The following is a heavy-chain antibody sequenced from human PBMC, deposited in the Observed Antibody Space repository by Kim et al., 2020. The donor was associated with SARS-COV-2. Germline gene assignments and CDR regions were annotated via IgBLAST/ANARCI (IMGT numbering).Heavy chain of an antibody. J-gene: IGHJ4*02. Sequence: SETLSLTCVVSGASISRGYWWTWVRQPPGKGLEWIGEIHRSGSTTYNPSLKSRVTFSMDWSSNQFSLSVASVTAADTAVYYCAVSTGWYRLDYWGQGTLVTVSS. D-gene: IGHD6-19*01. CDR3: AVSTGWYRLDY. CDR1: GASISRGYW. CDR2: IHRSGST. V-gene: IGHV4-4*02.